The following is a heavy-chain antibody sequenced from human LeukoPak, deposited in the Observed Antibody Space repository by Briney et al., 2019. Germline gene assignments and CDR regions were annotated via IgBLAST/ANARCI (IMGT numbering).Heavy chain of an antibody. CDR3: ARERREVTSYYFDY. CDR1: GGSISSGGYS. J-gene: IGHJ4*02. V-gene: IGHV4-30-2*01. D-gene: IGHD2-21*02. Sequence: SETLSLTCAVSGGSISSGGYSWSWIRQPPGKGLEWIGYIYHSGSTYYNPSLKSRVTISVDRSKNQFSLKLSSVTAADTAVYYCARERREVTSYYFDYWGQGTLVTVSS. CDR2: IYHSGST.